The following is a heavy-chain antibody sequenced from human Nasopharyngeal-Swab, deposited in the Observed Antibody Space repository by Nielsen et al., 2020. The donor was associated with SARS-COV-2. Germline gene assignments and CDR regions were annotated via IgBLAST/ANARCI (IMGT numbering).Heavy chain of an antibody. J-gene: IGHJ4*02. CDR2: ISSSSSYI. Sequence: GESLKISWAASGFTFSSYSMNWVRQAPGKGLEWVSSISSSSSYIYYADSVKGRFTISRDNAKNSLYLQMNSLRAEDTAVYYCARDSPDSSGYYPIDYWGQGTLVTVSS. CDR1: GFTFSSYS. D-gene: IGHD3-22*01. CDR3: ARDSPDSSGYYPIDY. V-gene: IGHV3-21*01.